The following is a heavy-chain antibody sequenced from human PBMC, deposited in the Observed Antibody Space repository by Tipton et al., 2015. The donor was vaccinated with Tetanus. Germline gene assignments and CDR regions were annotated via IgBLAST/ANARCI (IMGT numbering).Heavy chain of an antibody. J-gene: IGHJ6*02. CDR1: GGSISSGGYY. D-gene: IGHD3-9*01. CDR2: IYHRGYT. CDR3: ARVVAVLRYFDWLPLHMDV. Sequence: TLSLTCSVSGGSISSGGYYWSWIRQHPGKGLEWIGYIYHRGYTYNNPSLESRVTISVDTSENQFSLKLSSVTAADTAVYYRARVVAVLRYFDWLPLHMDVWGQGTTVSVSS. V-gene: IGHV4-31*03.